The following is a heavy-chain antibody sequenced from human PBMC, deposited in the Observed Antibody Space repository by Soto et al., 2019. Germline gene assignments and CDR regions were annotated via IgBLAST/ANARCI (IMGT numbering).Heavy chain of an antibody. Sequence: GGSLRLSCAASGFTFSSYDMRWVRQATGKGLEWVSAIGTAGDTYYPGSVKGRFTISRENAKKSLYLQMNSLRAGDTAVYYCARGTPGYNWFDPWGEGTLVTVSS. CDR3: ARGTPGYNWFDP. CDR2: IGTAGDT. D-gene: IGHD2-2*01. J-gene: IGHJ5*02. CDR1: GFTFSSYD. V-gene: IGHV3-13*01.